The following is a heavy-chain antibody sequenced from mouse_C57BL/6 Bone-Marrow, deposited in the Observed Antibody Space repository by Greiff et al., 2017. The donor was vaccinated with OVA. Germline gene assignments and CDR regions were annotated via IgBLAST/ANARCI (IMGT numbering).Heavy chain of an antibody. CDR1: GFTFSSYG. D-gene: IGHD2-5*01. CDR3: ARHSYSNYLFAY. CDR2: ISSGGSYT. Sequence: EVQRVESGGDLVKPGGSLKLSCAASGFTFSSYGMSWVRQTPDKRLEWVATISSGGSYTYYPDSVKGRFTISRDNAKNTLYLQMSSLKSEDTAMYYCARHSYSNYLFAYWGQGTLVTVSA. V-gene: IGHV5-6*01. J-gene: IGHJ3*01.